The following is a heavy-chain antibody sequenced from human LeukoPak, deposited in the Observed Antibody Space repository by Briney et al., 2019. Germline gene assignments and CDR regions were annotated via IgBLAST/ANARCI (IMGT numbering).Heavy chain of an antibody. D-gene: IGHD1-26*01. J-gene: IGHJ3*02. CDR1: GFTFDEYA. V-gene: IGHV3-9*01. CDR3: AKDVRQLTETYYSTFDT. CDR2: INCKSNDI. Sequence: QPGGSLRLSCAASGFTFDEYAMHWLRQAPGKGLEWVSGINCKSNDIAYADSVKGRFTISRDNANKFLYLQMNSLRAEDTAFYYCAKDVRQLTETYYSTFDTWGQGTMVIVSS.